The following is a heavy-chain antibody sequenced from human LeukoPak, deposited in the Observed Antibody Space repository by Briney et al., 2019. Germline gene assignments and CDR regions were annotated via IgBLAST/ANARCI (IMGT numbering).Heavy chain of an antibody. CDR3: AKDGGYDFWSGYYMDY. CDR1: GFTLSNYA. CDR2: ISGTGGTT. J-gene: IGHJ4*02. Sequence: PGGSLRLSCATSGFTLSNYAMSWVRQAPGKGLEWVAAISGTGGTTYYADSVKGRFTISRDNSKNTLYLQMNSLRAEDTAVYYCAKDGGYDFWSGYYMDYWGQGTLVTVSS. V-gene: IGHV3-23*01. D-gene: IGHD3-3*01.